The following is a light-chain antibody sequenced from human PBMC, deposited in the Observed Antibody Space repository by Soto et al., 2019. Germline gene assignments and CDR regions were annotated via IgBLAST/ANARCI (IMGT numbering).Light chain of an antibody. J-gene: IGLJ1*01. Sequence: QSALTQPRSVSGSPGQSGTSSCTGTSSDVGGYNYVSWYQQHPGNAPKLMIYDVSKRPSGVPDRFSGSNSGNTASLTIAGLQAEDEADYYCCSYAGSYTFGVFGTGTKLTVL. CDR3: CSYAGSYTFGV. CDR2: DVS. CDR1: SSDVGGYNY. V-gene: IGLV2-11*01.